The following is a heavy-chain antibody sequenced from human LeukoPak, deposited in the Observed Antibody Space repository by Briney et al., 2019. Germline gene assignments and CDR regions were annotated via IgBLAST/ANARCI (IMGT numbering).Heavy chain of an antibody. V-gene: IGHV1-2*02. Sequence: ASVKVSCKASGYTFTGYYMHWVRQAPGQGLEWMGWINPNSGGTNYAQKFQGRVTMTRDRSISTAYMELSRLTSDDTAVYYCARASFWESPINWFAPWGQGTLVTVSS. CDR1: GYTFTGYY. J-gene: IGHJ5*02. D-gene: IGHD3-16*01. CDR3: ARASFWESPINWFAP. CDR2: INPNSGGT.